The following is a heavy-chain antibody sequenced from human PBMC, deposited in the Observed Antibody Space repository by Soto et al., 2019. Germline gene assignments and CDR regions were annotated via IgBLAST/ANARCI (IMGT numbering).Heavy chain of an antibody. V-gene: IGHV4-39*01. D-gene: IGHD6-6*01. Sequence: PSETLSLTCTVSGGSISSSSYYWGWIRQPPGKGLEWIGSIYYSGSTYYNPSLKSRVTISVDTSKNQFSLKLSSVTAADTAVYYCARRGIAARPDPFDYWGQGTLVTSP. J-gene: IGHJ4*02. CDR2: IYYSGST. CDR1: GGSISSSSYY. CDR3: ARRGIAARPDPFDY.